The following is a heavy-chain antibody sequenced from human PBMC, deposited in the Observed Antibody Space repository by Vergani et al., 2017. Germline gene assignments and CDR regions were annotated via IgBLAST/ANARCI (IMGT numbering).Heavy chain of an antibody. J-gene: IGHJ3*02. D-gene: IGHD5-18*01. V-gene: IGHV3-9*01. CDR3: ASGYSYGFDAFDI. Sequence: EVQLVESGGGLVQPGRSLRLSCAASGFTFDDYAMHWVRQAPGKGLEWVSGISWNSGSIGYADSVKGRFTISRDNAKNSLYLQMNSLRAEDTALYHCASGYSYGFDAFDIWGQGTMVTVSS. CDR1: GFTFDDYA. CDR2: ISWNSGSI.